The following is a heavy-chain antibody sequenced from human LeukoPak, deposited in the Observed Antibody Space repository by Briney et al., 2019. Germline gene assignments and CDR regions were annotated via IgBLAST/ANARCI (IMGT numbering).Heavy chain of an antibody. J-gene: IGHJ1*01. CDR3: AKVLGGHCSSTSCSLQH. CDR2: IRYDGSNK. CDR1: EFTFRSYD. D-gene: IGHD2-2*01. V-gene: IGHV3-30*02. Sequence: GGSLRLSCAASEFTFRSYDIHWVRQAPGKGLEWVAFIRYDGSNKYYADSVKGRFTISRDNSKNTLYLQMNSLRAEDTAVYYCAKVLGGHCSSTSCSLQHWGKGTLVTVSS.